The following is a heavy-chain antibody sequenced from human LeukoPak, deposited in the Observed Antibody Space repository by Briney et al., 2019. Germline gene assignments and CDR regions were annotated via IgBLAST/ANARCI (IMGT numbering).Heavy chain of an antibody. Sequence: SETLSLTCTVSGGSISSYYRSWIRQPPGKGLEWIGYIYYSGSTNYNPSLKSRVTISVKTSKNQFSLKLSSVTAADTAVYYCARASGWYPQYYFDYWGQGTLVTVSS. CDR1: GGSISSYY. CDR3: ARASGWYPQYYFDY. CDR2: IYYSGST. V-gene: IGHV4-59*12. D-gene: IGHD6-19*01. J-gene: IGHJ4*02.